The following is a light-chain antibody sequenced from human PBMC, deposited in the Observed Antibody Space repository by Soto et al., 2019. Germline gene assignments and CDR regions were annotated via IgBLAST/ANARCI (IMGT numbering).Light chain of an antibody. CDR3: GSYTSGSTYV. Sequence: QSALTQPASVSGSPGQSITISCTGTSSDVGGYNYVSWYQQHPGKAPKVMIYEVSNRPSGVSNRFSGSKSGNTASLTISGLQAEDEADYFCGSYTSGSTYVFGTGTKLTVL. V-gene: IGLV2-14*01. J-gene: IGLJ1*01. CDR2: EVS. CDR1: SSDVGGYNY.